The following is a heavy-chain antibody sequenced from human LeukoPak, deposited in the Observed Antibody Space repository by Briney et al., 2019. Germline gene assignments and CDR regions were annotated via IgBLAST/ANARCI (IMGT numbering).Heavy chain of an antibody. CDR3: ARGPGKYYFDY. J-gene: IGHJ4*02. D-gene: IGHD1-1*01. CDR2: IKQDGSEK. V-gene: IGHV3-7*01. Sequence: GGSLRLSCAASGFTFSSYWMSWARQAPGKGLEWVANIKQDGSEKYYVDSVKGRFTISRDNAKNSLYLQMNSLRAEDTAVYYCARGPGKYYFDYWGQGTLVTVSS. CDR1: GFTFSSYW.